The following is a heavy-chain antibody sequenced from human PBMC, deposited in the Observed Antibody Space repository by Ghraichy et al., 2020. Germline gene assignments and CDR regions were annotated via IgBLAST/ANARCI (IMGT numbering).Heavy chain of an antibody. D-gene: IGHD4-17*01. Sequence: GGSLRLSCAASGFTFSSYAMSWVRQAPGRGLEWVSVISGSGGSTYYADSVKGRFTISRDNSKNTLYLQMNSLRAEDTAVYYCAKSGAYGDYDGYWGQGTLVTVSS. V-gene: IGHV3-23*01. CDR2: ISGSGGST. CDR1: GFTFSSYA. CDR3: AKSGAYGDYDGY. J-gene: IGHJ4*02.